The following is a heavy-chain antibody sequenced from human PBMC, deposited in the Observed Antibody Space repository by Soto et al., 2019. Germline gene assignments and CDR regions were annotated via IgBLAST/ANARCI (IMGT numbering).Heavy chain of an antibody. CDR2: IYYSGTT. CDR1: GGSVSSGNYY. D-gene: IGHD2-21*01. V-gene: IGHV4-61*01. CDR3: ARVVPGTRFFDY. Sequence: PSETLSLTCTVSGGSVSSGNYYWSWIRQPPGKGLEWIGYIYYSGTTNYNPSLKSRVTISVDTSKSQFSLWLSSVTAADTAVYYCARVVPGTRFFDYWGQGTLVTVSS. J-gene: IGHJ4*02.